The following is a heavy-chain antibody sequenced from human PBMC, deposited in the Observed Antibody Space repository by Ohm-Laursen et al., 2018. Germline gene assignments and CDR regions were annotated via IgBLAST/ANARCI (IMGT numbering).Heavy chain of an antibody. CDR3: AHSYGLRSYYHY. J-gene: IGHJ4*02. D-gene: IGHD3-10*01. Sequence: TQTLTLTCTFSGFSLRTTGVGVGWIRQPPGKALEWLALIYWNDDKHYSPSLKSRLTITKDTSKNQVVLRMTNMDPVDTATYYCAHSYGLRSYYHYWGQGTLVTVSS. V-gene: IGHV2-5*01. CDR2: IYWNDDK. CDR1: GFSLRTTGVG.